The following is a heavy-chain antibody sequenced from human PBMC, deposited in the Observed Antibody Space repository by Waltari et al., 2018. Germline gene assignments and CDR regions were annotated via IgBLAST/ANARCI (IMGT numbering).Heavy chain of an antibody. D-gene: IGHD1-26*01. V-gene: IGHV1-2*02. CDR1: GYTFTGYY. CDR3: AREMERSFDY. CDR2: SNPNSGGT. Sequence: QVQLVQSGAEVKKPGASVKVSCKASGYTFTGYYMHWVRQAPGQGLEWMGGSNPNSGGTNYEQKFEGRVTMDRDTASSTAYMELSRLKSDDTAVYYCAREMERSFDYWGQGTLVTVSS. J-gene: IGHJ4*02.